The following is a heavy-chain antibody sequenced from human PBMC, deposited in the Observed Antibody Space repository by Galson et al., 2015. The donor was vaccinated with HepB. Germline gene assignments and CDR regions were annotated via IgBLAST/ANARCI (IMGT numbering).Heavy chain of an antibody. J-gene: IGHJ4*02. CDR2: VKSDGSST. Sequence: SLRLSCAASGFIFSNYWMHWVRQAPGKGLMWVSGVKSDGSSTTYADSAKGRFTISRDNAKNTLYLQMNSLRAEDTAVYYCASGRVYYDSTGYKIFDYWGQGILVTVSS. D-gene: IGHD3-22*01. CDR1: GFIFSNYW. CDR3: ASGRVYYDSTGYKIFDY. V-gene: IGHV3-74*01.